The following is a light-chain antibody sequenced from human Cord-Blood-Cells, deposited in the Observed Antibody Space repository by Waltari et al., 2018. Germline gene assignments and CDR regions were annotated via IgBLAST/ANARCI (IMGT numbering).Light chain of an antibody. V-gene: IGLV1-47*01. CDR1: SSNIGSNY. CDR3: AAWDDSLSGRV. J-gene: IGLJ3*02. CDR2: RNN. Sequence: QSVLTQPPSASGTPGQRVTISCSGSSSNIGSNYVYWYQQLPGTAPKLLIYRNNQRPSGVPGRCSGSKSGTSASLAISGLRYADEADYYCAAWDDSLSGRVFGGGTKLTVL.